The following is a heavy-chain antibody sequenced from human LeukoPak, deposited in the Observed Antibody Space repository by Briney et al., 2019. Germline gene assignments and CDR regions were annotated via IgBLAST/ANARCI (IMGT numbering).Heavy chain of an antibody. J-gene: IGHJ5*02. CDR1: GDSITSDNC. CDR2: IYHTGIT. Sequence: SETLSLTCIVSGDSITSDNCWGWIRQPPGKGLEWIGSIYHTGITNYNPSLKSRVIMSMDTSKNQFSLRLSSVTAADTAVYFCARHVSSSSDWFDPWGQGTLVTVSS. D-gene: IGHD6-13*01. CDR3: ARHVSSSSDWFDP. V-gene: IGHV4-38-2*02.